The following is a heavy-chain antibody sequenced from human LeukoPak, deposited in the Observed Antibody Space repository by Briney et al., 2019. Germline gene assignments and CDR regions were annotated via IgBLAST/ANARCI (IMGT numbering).Heavy chain of an antibody. D-gene: IGHD6-13*01. Sequence: GGSLRLSCAASGFTFSSYAMHWVRQAPGKGLEWVAVISYDGSNKYYADSVKGRFTISRDNSRNTLYLQMNSLRAEDTAVYYCARDSSLVNFDYWGQGTLVAVSS. CDR1: GFTFSSYA. CDR3: ARDSSLVNFDY. CDR2: ISYDGSNK. J-gene: IGHJ4*02. V-gene: IGHV3-30*04.